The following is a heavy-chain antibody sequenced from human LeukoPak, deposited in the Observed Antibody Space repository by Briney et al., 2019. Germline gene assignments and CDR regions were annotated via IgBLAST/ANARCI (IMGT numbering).Heavy chain of an antibody. D-gene: IGHD3-22*01. Sequence: PGGSLRLSCAASGFTFSSYEMNWVRQAPGKGLEWVSYISSSSSTIYYADSVKGRFTISRDNAKNSLYLQMNSLRAEDTAVYYCARDSLDAYYYDSSGYPLDYWGQGTLVTVSS. CDR1: GFTFSSYE. J-gene: IGHJ4*02. V-gene: IGHV3-48*01. CDR3: ARDSLDAYYYDSSGYPLDY. CDR2: ISSSSSTI.